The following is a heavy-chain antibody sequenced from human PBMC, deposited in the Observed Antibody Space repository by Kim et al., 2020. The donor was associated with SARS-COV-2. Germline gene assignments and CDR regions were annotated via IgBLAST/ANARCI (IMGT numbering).Heavy chain of an antibody. V-gene: IGHV4-34*01. D-gene: IGHD2-8*02. CDR1: GGSFSGYY. Sequence: SETLSLTCAVYGGSFSGYYWVWIRQPPGNGLEWIGEINHSGSTNYNPSLKSRVTISVDTSKNQFSLKLSSVTAAETAVYYCAVVRTGGVGYFDYWCHGTL. CDR2: INHSGST. J-gene: IGHJ4*01. CDR3: AVVRTGGVGYFDY.